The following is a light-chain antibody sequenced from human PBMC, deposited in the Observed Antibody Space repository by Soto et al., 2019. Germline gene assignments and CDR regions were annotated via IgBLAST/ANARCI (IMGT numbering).Light chain of an antibody. CDR1: QDVSIW. CDR3: QQTNSFPFT. Sequence: DIPMTQSPSSLSASVGDKVTITCRASQDVSIWLAWYQQKPGKAPKLLIYTASRLQSGVPSRFSGSGSGTDFTLTISSLQPEDFATYYCQQTNSFPFTFGPGTKVDIK. J-gene: IGKJ3*01. CDR2: TAS. V-gene: IGKV1-12*01.